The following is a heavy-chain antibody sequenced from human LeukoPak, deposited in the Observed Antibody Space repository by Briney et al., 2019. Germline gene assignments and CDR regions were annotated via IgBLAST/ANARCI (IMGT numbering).Heavy chain of an antibody. Sequence: PSETLSLTCTVSGGSISRYYWSWIRQPPGKGLEWIGYIYYSGSTNYNPSLKSRVTISVDTSKNQFSLKLSSVTAADTAVYYCARGAARYYYYYMDVWGKGTTVTVS. CDR2: IYYSGST. J-gene: IGHJ6*03. V-gene: IGHV4-59*01. CDR1: GGSISRYY. CDR3: ARGAARYYYYYMDV.